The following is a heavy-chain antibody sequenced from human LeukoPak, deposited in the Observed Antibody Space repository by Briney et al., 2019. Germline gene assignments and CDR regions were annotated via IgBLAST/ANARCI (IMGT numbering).Heavy chain of an antibody. CDR2: INWNGGST. V-gene: IGHV3-20*04. D-gene: IGHD6-13*01. CDR3: AREIAAAGTYYYYYYMDV. CDR1: GFTFDDYG. J-gene: IGHJ6*03. Sequence: PGGSLRLSCAASGFTFDDYGMSWVRQAPGKGLEWVSGINWNGGSTGYADSVKGRFTISRDNAKNSLYLQMNSLRAEDTALYYCAREIAAAGTYYYYYYMDVWGKGTMVTVSS.